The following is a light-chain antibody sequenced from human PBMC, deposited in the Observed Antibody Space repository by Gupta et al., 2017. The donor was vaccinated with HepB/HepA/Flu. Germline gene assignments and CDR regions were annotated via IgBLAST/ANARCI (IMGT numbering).Light chain of an antibody. CDR3: QYEDSSSTYVV. Sequence: SYELTQPPSVSVSPGQTARITCSGDALPKQYAYWYQQKPGQAPVLVIYKDSERPSGIPERFSGSSSGTTVTLTISGVQAEDEADYYCQYEDSSSTYVVFGGGTKLTVL. V-gene: IGLV3-25*03. J-gene: IGLJ2*01. CDR1: ALPKQY. CDR2: KDS.